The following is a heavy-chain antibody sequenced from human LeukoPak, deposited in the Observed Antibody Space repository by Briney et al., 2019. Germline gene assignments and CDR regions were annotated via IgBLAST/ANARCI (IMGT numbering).Heavy chain of an antibody. V-gene: IGHV4-38-2*02. CDR2: IYHSGST. Sequence: PSETLSLTCTVSGYSISSGYYWGWIRQPPGKGLEWIGSIYHSGSTYYNPCLTSRVSISVDTSKNQLSLKLSSVTAADTAVYYCARDILLAAAGHNWFDPWGQGTLVTVSS. J-gene: IGHJ5*02. CDR3: ARDILLAAAGHNWFDP. D-gene: IGHD6-13*01. CDR1: GYSISSGYY.